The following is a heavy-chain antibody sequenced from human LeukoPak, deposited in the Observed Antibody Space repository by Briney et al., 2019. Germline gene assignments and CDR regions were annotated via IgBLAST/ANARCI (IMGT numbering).Heavy chain of an antibody. D-gene: IGHD6-6*01. V-gene: IGHV4-34*01. CDR1: GGSFSGYY. CDR3: ARGRFRAAPFDY. CDR2: INHSGST. Sequence: SETLSLTCAVYGGSFSGYYWSWIRQPPGKGLEWIGEINHSGSTNYNPSLKSRVTISVDTSENQFSLKLSSVTAADTAVYYCARGRFRAAPFDYWGQGTLVTVSS. J-gene: IGHJ4*02.